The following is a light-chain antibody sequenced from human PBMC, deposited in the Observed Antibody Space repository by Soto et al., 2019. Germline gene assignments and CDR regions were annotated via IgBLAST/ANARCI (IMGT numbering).Light chain of an antibody. V-gene: IGLV2-8*01. CDR2: EVS. CDR1: SSDVGGYNY. CDR3: SSYAASNNLGV. Sequence: QSVLTQPPSASGAPGQSVTLSCIGTSSDVGGYNYVSWYQQHPGKAPKLMTYEVSKRPSGVPDRFSGSKSGNTASLTVSGLQAEDEADYYCSSYAASNNLGVFGGGTKVTVL. J-gene: IGLJ2*01.